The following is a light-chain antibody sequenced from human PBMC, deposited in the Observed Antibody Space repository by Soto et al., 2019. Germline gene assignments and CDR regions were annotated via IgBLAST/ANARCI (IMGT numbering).Light chain of an antibody. CDR1: QSVINNY. CDR2: GAS. Sequence: EIVLTHSPGTLSLSPVEIATLSCRASQSVINNYLAWYQQKPGQAPRLLIYGASNRATGIPDRFSGSGSGTDFTLTISRLEPEDFAVYYCKQYGSSGTFGQGTKVDIK. CDR3: KQYGSSGT. J-gene: IGKJ1*01. V-gene: IGKV3-20*01.